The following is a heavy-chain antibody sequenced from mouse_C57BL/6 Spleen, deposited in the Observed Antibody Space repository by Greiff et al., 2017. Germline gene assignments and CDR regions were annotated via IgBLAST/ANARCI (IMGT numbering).Heavy chain of an antibody. CDR2: FHPYNDDT. V-gene: IGHV1-47*01. J-gene: IGHJ1*03. Sequence: VQLQESGAELVKPGASVKLSCKASGYTFTTYPIEWMKQNHGKSLEWIGNFHPYNDDTKYNEKFKGKATLTVEKSSSTVYLELSRLTSEDSAVYYCGRGGDDGVWYFEVWGTGTTVTVSS. D-gene: IGHD1-2*01. CDR1: GYTFTTYP. CDR3: GRGGDDGVWYFEV.